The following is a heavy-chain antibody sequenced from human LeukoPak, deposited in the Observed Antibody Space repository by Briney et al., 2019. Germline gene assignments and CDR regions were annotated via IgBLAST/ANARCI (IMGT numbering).Heavy chain of an antibody. J-gene: IGHJ3*02. CDR3: ARRPRDAFDI. V-gene: IGHV4-39*01. Sequence: PSETLSLTCTVSGGSISSSSYYWGWIRQPPGKGLEWIGSIYYSGSTYYNPSLKSRVTISVDTSKNQFSLKLSSVTAADTAVYYCARRPRDAFDIWGQGTMVTVSS. CDR2: IYYSGST. CDR1: GGSISSSSYY.